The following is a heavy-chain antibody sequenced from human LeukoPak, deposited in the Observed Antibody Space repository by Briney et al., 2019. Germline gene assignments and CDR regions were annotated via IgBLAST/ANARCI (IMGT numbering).Heavy chain of an antibody. J-gene: IGHJ4*02. CDR3: AKERVRSSGPYFDY. D-gene: IGHD5-18*01. CDR1: GFTFSSYS. Sequence: GGSLRLSCAASGFTFSSYSMNWVRQAPGKGLEWVSAISGSGGSTYYADSVKGRFTISRDNSKNTLYLQMNSLRAEDTAVYYCAKERVRSSGPYFDYWGQGTLVTVSS. V-gene: IGHV3-23*01. CDR2: ISGSGGST.